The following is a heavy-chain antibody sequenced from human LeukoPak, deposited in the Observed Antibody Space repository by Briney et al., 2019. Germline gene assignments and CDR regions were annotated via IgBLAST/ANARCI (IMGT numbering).Heavy chain of an antibody. V-gene: IGHV3-30*02. CDR3: AKDHNPTYIVVVPAAYYYYMDV. CDR1: GFTFSSYG. J-gene: IGHJ6*03. CDR2: IXYDGSNK. Sequence: GXSXXLSCAXXGFTFSSYGXHWVRQAPGKGLXWVAFIXYDGSNKYYADSVKGRFTISRDNSKNTLYLQMNSLRAEDTAVYYCAKDHNPTYIVVVPAAYYYYMDVWGKGTTVTVSS. D-gene: IGHD2-2*01.